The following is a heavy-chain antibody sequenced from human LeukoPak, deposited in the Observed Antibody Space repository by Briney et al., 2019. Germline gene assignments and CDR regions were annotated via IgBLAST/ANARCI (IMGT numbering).Heavy chain of an antibody. D-gene: IGHD3-22*01. V-gene: IGHV3-21*01. CDR3: ARDSDYYDSSGYYYLRRFDY. J-gene: IGHJ4*02. CDR2: ISSSSSYI. CDR1: GFTFSSYS. Sequence: GGSLRLSCAASGFTFSSYSMNWVRQAPGKGLEWVSSISSSSSYIYYADSVKGRFTISRDNAKNSLYLQMNSLRAEDTAVYYCARDSDYYDSSGYYYLRRFDYWGQGTLSPSPQ.